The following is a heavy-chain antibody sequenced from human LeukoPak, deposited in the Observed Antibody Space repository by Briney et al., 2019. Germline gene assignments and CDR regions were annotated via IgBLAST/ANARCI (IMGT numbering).Heavy chain of an antibody. CDR3: AKDYYFQDLSFGESPIVHFDY. D-gene: IGHD3-10*01. Sequence: GGSLRLSCVASGFTLRSYVMNWVRQTPGKGLEWVSIISDSGANTYYADSVRGRFTISRDNSKNTLYLQMNSLRVEDTAVYYCAKDYYFQDLSFGESPIVHFDYWGQGTLVTVSS. J-gene: IGHJ4*02. CDR1: GFTLRSYV. V-gene: IGHV3-23*01. CDR2: ISDSGANT.